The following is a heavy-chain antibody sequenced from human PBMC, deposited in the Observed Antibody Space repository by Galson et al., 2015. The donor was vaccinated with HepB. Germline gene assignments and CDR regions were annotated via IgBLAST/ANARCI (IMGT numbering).Heavy chain of an antibody. Sequence: SLRLSCAASGFAFSGYAMHWVRQAPLKGLEWAAYISYDETTKHYADSVKGRFTISRDNSKDTLYLQLNSLRTEDTAVYYCATVAWVVTSGFDIWGQGTMVTVSS. CDR2: ISYDETTK. CDR1: GFAFSGYA. V-gene: IGHV3-30*02. J-gene: IGHJ3*02. D-gene: IGHD4-23*01. CDR3: ATVAWVVTSGFDI.